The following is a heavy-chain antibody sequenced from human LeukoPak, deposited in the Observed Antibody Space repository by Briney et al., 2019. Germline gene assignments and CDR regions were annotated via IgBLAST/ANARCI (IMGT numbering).Heavy chain of an antibody. CDR1: GGSISSSSYY. Sequence: SETLSLTCTVSGGSISSSSYYWGWIRQPPGKGLEWIGSIYYSGRTYYNPSLKSRVTISVDTSKNQFSLKLSSVTAADTAVYYCARTYYYYYMDVWGKGTTVTVSS. J-gene: IGHJ6*03. CDR3: ARTYYYYYMDV. CDR2: IYYSGRT. V-gene: IGHV4-39*07.